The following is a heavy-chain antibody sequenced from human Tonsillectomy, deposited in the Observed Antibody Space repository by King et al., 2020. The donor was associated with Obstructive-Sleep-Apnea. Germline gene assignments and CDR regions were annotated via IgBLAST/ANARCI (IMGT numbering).Heavy chain of an antibody. CDR1: GGSISSYY. D-gene: IGHD1-26*01. V-gene: IGHV4-59*01. CDR2: IYYSGST. CDR3: ARWSNSGSYYSYYYYGMDV. Sequence: QLQESGPGLVKPSETLSLTCTVSGGSISSYYWSWIRQPPGKGLEWIGYIYYSGSTNYNPSLKSRVTISVDTSKNQFSLKLSSVTAADTAVYYCARWSNSGSYYSYYYYGMDVWGQGTTVTVSS. J-gene: IGHJ6*02.